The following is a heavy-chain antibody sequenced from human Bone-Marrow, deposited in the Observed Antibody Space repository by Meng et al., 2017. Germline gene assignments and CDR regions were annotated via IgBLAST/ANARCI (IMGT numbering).Heavy chain of an antibody. CDR2: ISSSGSTI. J-gene: IGHJ3*02. CDR3: ARSRLGELISLVFDS. D-gene: IGHD1-26*01. CDR1: GFTFSSYE. Sequence: GESLKISCAASGFTFSSYEMNWVRQAPGKGLEWVSYISSSGSTIYYADSVKGRFTISRDNSKNTLYLQMNSLRAEDTAVYYCARSRLGELISLVFDSWGQGTMVTVSS. V-gene: IGHV3-48*03.